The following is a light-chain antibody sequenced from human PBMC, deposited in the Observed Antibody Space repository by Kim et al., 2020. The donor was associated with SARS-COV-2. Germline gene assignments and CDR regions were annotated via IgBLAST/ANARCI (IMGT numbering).Light chain of an antibody. Sequence: QSALTQPASVSGSPGQSITISCTVTSSDVGRYNLVSWYQQHPGKAPKLMIYEGSKRPSGVSNRFSGSKSGNTAPLTISGLQAEDEADYYCCSYAGSPVFGGGTQLTVL. V-gene: IGLV2-23*01. J-gene: IGLJ3*02. CDR3: CSYAGSPV. CDR1: SSDVGRYNL. CDR2: EGS.